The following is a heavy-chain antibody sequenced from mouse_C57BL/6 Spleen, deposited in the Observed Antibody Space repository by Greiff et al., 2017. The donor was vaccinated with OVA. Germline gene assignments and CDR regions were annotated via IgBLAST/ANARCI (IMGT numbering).Heavy chain of an antibody. CDR1: GYTFTNYW. Sequence: QVQLQQSGAELVRPGTSVKMSCKASGYTFTNYWIGWAKQRPGHGLEWIGDIYPGGGYTNYDEKFKGKATLTADKSSSTAYMQFSSLTSEDSAIYYCARARDDVYYFDYWGQGTTLTVSS. CDR3: ARARDDVYYFDY. J-gene: IGHJ2*01. V-gene: IGHV1-63*01. D-gene: IGHD2-12*01. CDR2: IYPGGGYT.